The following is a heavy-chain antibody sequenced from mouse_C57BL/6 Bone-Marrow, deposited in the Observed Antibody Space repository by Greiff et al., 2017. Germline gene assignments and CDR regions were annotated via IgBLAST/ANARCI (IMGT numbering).Heavy chain of an antibody. CDR2: IDPSASYT. CDR3: ARGTIDYGYPWFAY. Sequence: VQLQQPGAELVMPGASVKLSCKASGYTFTSSWMHWVKPRPGQGLEWIGEIDPSASYTNSNQKFKGKSTLTVDKSSSTAYMQLSSLTSEDSAVYYGARGTIDYGYPWFAYWGQGTLVTVSA. J-gene: IGHJ3*01. V-gene: IGHV1-69*01. D-gene: IGHD2-2*01. CDR1: GYTFTSSW.